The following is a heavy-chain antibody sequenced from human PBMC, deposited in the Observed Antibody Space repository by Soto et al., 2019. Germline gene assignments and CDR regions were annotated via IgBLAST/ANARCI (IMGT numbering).Heavy chain of an antibody. Sequence: SETLSLTCAVYGGSFSGYYWSWIRQPPGKGLEWIGEINHSGSTNYNPSLKSRVTISVDTSKNQFSLKLSSVTAADTAVYYCARHPPYYDSTGNFDYWGQGTLVTVSS. CDR3: ARHPPYYDSTGNFDY. V-gene: IGHV4-34*01. CDR1: GGSFSGYY. CDR2: INHSGST. J-gene: IGHJ4*02. D-gene: IGHD3-22*01.